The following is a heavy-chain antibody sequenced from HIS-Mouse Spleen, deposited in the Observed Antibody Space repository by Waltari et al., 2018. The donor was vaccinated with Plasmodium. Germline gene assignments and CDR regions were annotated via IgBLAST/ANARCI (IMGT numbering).Heavy chain of an antibody. J-gene: IGHJ4*02. CDR3: AREAGSGGLYYFDY. CDR1: GFPFSSYA. V-gene: IGHV3-30-3*01. D-gene: IGHD3-10*01. CDR2: ISYDGSNK. Sequence: QVQLVESGGGVVQPGRSLSLSCAASGFPFSSYAMHWVRQAPGKGLEWVAVISYDGSNKYYADSVKGRFTISRDNSKNTLYLQMNSLRAEDTAVYYCAREAGSGGLYYFDYWGQGTLVTVSS.